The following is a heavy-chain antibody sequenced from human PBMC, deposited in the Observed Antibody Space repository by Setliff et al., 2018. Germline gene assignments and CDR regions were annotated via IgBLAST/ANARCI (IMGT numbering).Heavy chain of an antibody. Sequence: SETLSLTCTVSGGSISSGGYYWSWIRQHPGKGLEWIGYIYYSGSTYYNPSLKSRVTISVDTSKSLFSLKLSSVTAADTAVYYCARELYYYGSGSWTFDPWGQGTLVTVSS. CDR1: GGSISSGGYY. V-gene: IGHV4-31*03. J-gene: IGHJ5*02. CDR2: IYYSGST. D-gene: IGHD3-10*01. CDR3: ARELYYYGSGSWTFDP.